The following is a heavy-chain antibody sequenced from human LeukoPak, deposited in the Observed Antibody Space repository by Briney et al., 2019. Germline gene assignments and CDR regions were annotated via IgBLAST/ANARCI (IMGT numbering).Heavy chain of an antibody. CDR3: ARNSRLTTVSTYNWFAP. CDR2: INPSGGST. CDR1: GYTFTSYY. V-gene: IGHV1-46*01. Sequence: ASVKVSYKASGYTFTSYYMHWVRQAPGQGLEWMGIINPSGGSTSYAQKFQGRVTMTRDMSTSTAYMELSSLRSEDMAVYYCARNSRLTTVSTYNWFAPWGQGTLVTVSS. D-gene: IGHD4-17*01. J-gene: IGHJ5*02.